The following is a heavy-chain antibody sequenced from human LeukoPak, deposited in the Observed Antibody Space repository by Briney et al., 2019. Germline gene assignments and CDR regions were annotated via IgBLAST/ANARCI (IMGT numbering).Heavy chain of an antibody. CDR3: SRTRISGIDGFDI. V-gene: IGHV3-49*03. CDR1: GFTFSDYG. CDR2: IRSKPYGGTT. D-gene: IGHD2-15*01. Sequence: GGTLRLSCTASGFTFSDYGVNWFRQAPGKGLEWVAFIRSKPYGGTTEYAASVKGRFSISRDDSTSIVYLQMNSLKTEDTALYYCSRTRISGIDGFDIWGQGTMVTVSS. J-gene: IGHJ3*02.